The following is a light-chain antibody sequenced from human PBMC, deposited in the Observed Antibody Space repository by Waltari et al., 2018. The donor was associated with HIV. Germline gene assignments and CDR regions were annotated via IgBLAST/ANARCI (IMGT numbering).Light chain of an antibody. CDR2: DVT. CDR3: TSYTSGSTFYV. Sequence: QSALTQPASVSGSPGQSITISCTGTSSDVGGYKYVSWYQQHPGKAPKVMIYDVTNRPSGVSNRCSGSKSGNTASLTISGLQAEDEADYYCTSYTSGSTFYVFGTGTKVTVL. J-gene: IGLJ1*01. V-gene: IGLV2-14*03. CDR1: SSDVGGYKY.